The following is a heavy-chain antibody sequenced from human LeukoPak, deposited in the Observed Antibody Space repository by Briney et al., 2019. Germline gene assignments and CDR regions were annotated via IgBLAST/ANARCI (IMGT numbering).Heavy chain of an antibody. CDR3: ARDITGIFDY. CDR2: ISSNGGST. V-gene: IGHV3-64*01. CDR1: GFTFSSYA. J-gene: IGHJ4*02. Sequence: GSLRLSCAASGFTFSSYAMHWVRQAPGKGLEYVSAISSNGGSTYYANSVKGRFTISRDNSKNTLYLQMGSLRAEDMAVYYCARDITGIFDYWGQGTLVTVSS. D-gene: IGHD1-20*01.